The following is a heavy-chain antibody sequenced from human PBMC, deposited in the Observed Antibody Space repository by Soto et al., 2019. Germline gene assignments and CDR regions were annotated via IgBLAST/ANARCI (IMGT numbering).Heavy chain of an antibody. CDR3: ARAWGFSSGWYGSFSY. J-gene: IGHJ4*02. V-gene: IGHV6-1*01. CDR2: TYYRSKWYN. Sequence: SQTLSLTCAISGDSVSSNRAAWNWIRQSPSRGLEWLGRTYYRSKWYNDYAVSVKSRIAINPDTSKNQFSLQLNSVTPEDTAVYYCARAWGFSSGWYGSFSYWGQGTLVTVSS. CDR1: GDSVSSNRAA. D-gene: IGHD6-19*01.